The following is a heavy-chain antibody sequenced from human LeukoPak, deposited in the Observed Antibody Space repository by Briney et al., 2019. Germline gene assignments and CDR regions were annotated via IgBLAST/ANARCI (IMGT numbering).Heavy chain of an antibody. J-gene: IGHJ4*02. D-gene: IGHD3-22*01. CDR3: AKGRPNYYDSSGHYYRRNGDY. V-gene: IGHV3-23*01. CDR1: GFTFNIDA. CDR2: ITSSGTGT. Sequence: GGSLRLSCAASGFTFNIDAMSWVRQAPGKGMGWVSSITSSGTGTFYADSGKGRCIISRDNSESTLYLQMNSLRAEDTAAYYCAKGRPNYYDSSGHYYRRNGDYWGQGTLVTVSS.